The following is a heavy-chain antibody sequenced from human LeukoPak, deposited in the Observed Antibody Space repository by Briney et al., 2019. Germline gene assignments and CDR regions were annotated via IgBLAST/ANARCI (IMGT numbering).Heavy chain of an antibody. CDR3: ARDLITMVRGAGRGSSI. D-gene: IGHD3-10*01. CDR1: GGSISSGGYY. Sequence: SETLSLTCTVSGGSISSGGYYWSWIRQHPGKGLEWIGYIHYSGSTHYNPSLKSRVTISVDTSKNQFSLKLSSVTAADTAVYYCARDLITMVRGAGRGSSIWGQGTLVTVSS. V-gene: IGHV4-31*03. CDR2: IHYSGST. J-gene: IGHJ4*02.